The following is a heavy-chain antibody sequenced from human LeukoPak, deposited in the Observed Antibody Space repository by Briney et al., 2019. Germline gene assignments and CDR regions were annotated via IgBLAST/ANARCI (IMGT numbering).Heavy chain of an antibody. V-gene: IGHV3-21*01. CDR1: GFTFSSYS. CDR3: ASEQKAYCGGDCYDAFDI. J-gene: IGHJ3*02. Sequence: PGGSLRLSCAASGFTFSSYSMNWVRQAPGKGLEWVSCVSTTSSYIYYADSVKGRFTISRDNAKNSLYLQMNSLRAEDTAVYYCASEQKAYCGGDCYDAFDIWGQGTMVTVSS. D-gene: IGHD2-21*02. CDR2: VSTTSSYI.